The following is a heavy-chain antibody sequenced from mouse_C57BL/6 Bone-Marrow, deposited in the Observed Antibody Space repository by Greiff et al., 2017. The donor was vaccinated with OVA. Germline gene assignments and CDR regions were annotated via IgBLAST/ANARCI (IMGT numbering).Heavy chain of an antibody. J-gene: IGHJ2*01. CDR3: ERSIYFDY. V-gene: IGHV1-7*01. CDR2: INPSSGYT. CDR1: GYTFTSYW. Sequence: QVHVKQSGAELAKPGASVKLSCKASGYTFTSYWMHWVKQRPGQGLEWIGYINPSSGYTKYNQKFKDKATLTADKSSSTAYMQLSSLTYEDSAVYYCERSIYFDYWGQGTTLTVSS.